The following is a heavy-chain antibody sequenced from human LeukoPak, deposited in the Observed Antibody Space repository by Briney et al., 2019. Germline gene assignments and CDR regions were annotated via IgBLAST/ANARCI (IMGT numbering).Heavy chain of an antibody. Sequence: GSSAKVSCKVSGDTLTELSMHWVRQAPGKGLEWMGGFDPEDGETIYAQKFQGRVTMTEDTSTDTAYMELSSLRSEDTAVYYCATGSRFLEWLPLTGRTSYYFDYRGQGTLVTVSS. V-gene: IGHV1-24*01. D-gene: IGHD3-3*01. CDR3: ATGSRFLEWLPLTGRTSYYFDY. CDR2: FDPEDGET. CDR1: GDTLTELS. J-gene: IGHJ4*02.